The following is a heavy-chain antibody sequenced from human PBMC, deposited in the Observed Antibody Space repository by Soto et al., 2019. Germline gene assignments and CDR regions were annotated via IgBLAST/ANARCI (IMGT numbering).Heavy chain of an antibody. Sequence: QVQLVESGGGVVQTGRSLRLSCAASGFTFSSHSIQLVRQAPGKGLEWVAVISYDGSIKYYADSVKGRFTISRDNSKNTAYLQMNSLRAEDTAVFYCAREWSTSGDLDYWGQGTLVIVSS. D-gene: IGHD3-10*01. V-gene: IGHV3-30-3*01. J-gene: IGHJ4*02. CDR1: GFTFSSHS. CDR3: AREWSTSGDLDY. CDR2: ISYDGSIK.